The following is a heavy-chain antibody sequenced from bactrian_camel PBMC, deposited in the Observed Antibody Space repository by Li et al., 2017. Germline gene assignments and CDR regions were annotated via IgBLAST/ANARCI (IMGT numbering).Heavy chain of an antibody. Sequence: QLVESGGGSVQPGGSLRLICAASGDTGSIHYWSWFRQAPREEREGVAAIYIGGSSIFYVDSVKGRFTISQDNADNTLYLQMDSLRPEDTAMYYCASGPWGYCTRTKWEGGMNNWGKGTQVTVS. V-gene: IGHV3S28*01. J-gene: IGHJ7*01. CDR2: IYIGGSSI. CDR1: GDTGSIHY. D-gene: IGHD1*01.